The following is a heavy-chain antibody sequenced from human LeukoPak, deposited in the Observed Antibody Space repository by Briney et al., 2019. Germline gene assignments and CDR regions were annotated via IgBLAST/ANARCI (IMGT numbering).Heavy chain of an antibody. D-gene: IGHD6-13*01. J-gene: IGHJ4*02. Sequence: PGGSLRLSCAASGFTFSSYWMSWVRQAPGKGLEWVANIKQDGSEKHYVDSVKGRFTISRDNAKNSLFLQMNSLSAEDTAVYYCARDSHPGYSNIWGQGTLVTVSS. CDR3: ARDSHPGYSNI. CDR1: GFTFSSYW. CDR2: IKQDGSEK. V-gene: IGHV3-7*03.